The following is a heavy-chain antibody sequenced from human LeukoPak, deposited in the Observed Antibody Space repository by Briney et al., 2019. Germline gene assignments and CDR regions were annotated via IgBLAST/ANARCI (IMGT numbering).Heavy chain of an antibody. V-gene: IGHV1-2*02. CDR2: INPNSGGT. Sequence: ASVKVSCKASGYTFTSYGISWVRQAPGQGLEWMGWINPNSGGTNYAQKFQGRVTMTRDTSISTAYVELSRLRSDDTAVYYCASTLEYSSGLGHWGQGTLVTVFS. J-gene: IGHJ4*02. D-gene: IGHD6-19*01. CDR1: GYTFTSYG. CDR3: ASTLEYSSGLGH.